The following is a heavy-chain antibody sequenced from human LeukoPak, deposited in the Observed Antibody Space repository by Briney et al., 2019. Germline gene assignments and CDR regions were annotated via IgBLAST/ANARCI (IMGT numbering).Heavy chain of an antibody. Sequence: SETLSLTCTVSGYSISSGYYWGWIRQPPGKGLEWIGSIYHSGITYYNPSLMSRVTISVDTSKNQFSLELSSVTAADTAVYYCARDVTMVRGVITQTYYFDYCGQGTLVTVSS. CDR3: ARDVTMVRGVITQTYYFDY. CDR1: GYSISSGYY. CDR2: IYHSGIT. D-gene: IGHD3-10*01. V-gene: IGHV4-38-2*02. J-gene: IGHJ4*02.